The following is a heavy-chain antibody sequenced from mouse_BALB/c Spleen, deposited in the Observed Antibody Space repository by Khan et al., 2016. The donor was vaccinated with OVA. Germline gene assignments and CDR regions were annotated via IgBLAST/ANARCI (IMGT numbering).Heavy chain of an antibody. D-gene: IGHD3-2*02. CDR3: TRGEDLRLPYYFDY. CDR2: INSNGGNT. V-gene: IGHV5-6-3*01. Sequence: EVELVESGGGLVQPGGSLKLSCAASGFIFSSYGMSWVRQNSDKRLELVATINSNGGNTYYPDSVKGRFTISRDNAKNTLYLQMSSLKSEDTAMYFCTRGEDLRLPYYFDYWGQGTTLTVSS. CDR1: GFIFSSYG. J-gene: IGHJ2*01.